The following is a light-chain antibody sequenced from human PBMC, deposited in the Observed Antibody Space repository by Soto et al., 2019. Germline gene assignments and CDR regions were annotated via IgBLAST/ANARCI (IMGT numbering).Light chain of an antibody. CDR2: LGS. CDR1: QSLLHSNGYNL. V-gene: IGKV2-28*01. J-gene: IGKJ4*01. Sequence: DIVVCQALLSLPVTPGEPASIYCRASQSLLHSNGYNLLGWYVQKPGQSPQLLIYLGSNRSSGVPDRFGGSGPGTDFRLQVSRVEAEDVGVYCCTQALQTPRHTFGGGTNVDIK. CDR3: TQALQTPRHT.